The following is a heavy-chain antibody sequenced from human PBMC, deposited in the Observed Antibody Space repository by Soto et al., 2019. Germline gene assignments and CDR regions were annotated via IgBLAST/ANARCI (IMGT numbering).Heavy chain of an antibody. D-gene: IGHD1-26*01. J-gene: IGHJ4*02. Sequence: GGSLRLSCATSGFTFSSYAMSWVRQTPGRGLEWVSAISDSDGTTYYADSVKGRFTISRDNSKNTLYLQMSSLRVEDTAVYYCAKDLRVRAVVPHFDYWGQGTLVTVSS. CDR1: GFTFSSYA. CDR2: ISDSDGTT. CDR3: AKDLRVRAVVPHFDY. V-gene: IGHV3-23*01.